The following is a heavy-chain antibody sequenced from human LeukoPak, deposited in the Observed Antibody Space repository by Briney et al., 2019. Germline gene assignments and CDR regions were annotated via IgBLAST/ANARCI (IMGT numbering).Heavy chain of an antibody. CDR3: ARGPRQLEADY. V-gene: IGHV4-39*07. Sequence: SETLSLTCTVSGGSISSSSYYWGWIRQPPGKGLGWIGSIYHSGSTYYNPSLKSRVTISVDTSKNQFSLKLSSVTAADTAVYYCARGPRQLEADYWGQGTLVTVSS. CDR2: IYHSGST. CDR1: GGSISSSSYY. J-gene: IGHJ4*02. D-gene: IGHD1-1*01.